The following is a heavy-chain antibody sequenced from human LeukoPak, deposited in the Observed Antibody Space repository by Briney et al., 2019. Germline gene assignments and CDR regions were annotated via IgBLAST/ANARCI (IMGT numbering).Heavy chain of an antibody. CDR1: GFTFSSYA. CDR3: AREGSDIVVVVAASNENWFDP. Sequence: GGSLRLFCAASGFTFSSYAMHWVRQAPGKGLEWVAVISYDGSNKYYADSVKGRFTISRDNAKNSLYLQMNSLRAEDTAVYYCAREGSDIVVVVAASNENWFDPWGQGTLVTVSS. V-gene: IGHV3-30-3*01. J-gene: IGHJ5*02. CDR2: ISYDGSNK. D-gene: IGHD2-15*01.